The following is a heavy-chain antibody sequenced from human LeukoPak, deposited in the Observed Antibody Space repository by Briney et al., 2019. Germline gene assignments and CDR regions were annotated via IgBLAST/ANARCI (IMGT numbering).Heavy chain of an antibody. J-gene: IGHJ6*03. CDR3: ARVSSWYPFPYYYYYYYMDV. V-gene: IGHV3-30*04. Sequence: GGSLRLSCAASGFTFSSYAMHWVRQAPGKGLEWVAVLSYDGGNNYYADSVKGRFTISRDNSKNTLFLQMNSLRAEDTAVYYCARVSSWYPFPYYYYYYYMDVWGKGTTVTISS. CDR1: GFTFSSYA. D-gene: IGHD6-13*01. CDR2: LSYDGGNN.